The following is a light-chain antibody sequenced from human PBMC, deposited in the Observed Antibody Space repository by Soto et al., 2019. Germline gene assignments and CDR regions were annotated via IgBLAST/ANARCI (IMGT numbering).Light chain of an antibody. J-gene: IGKJ5*01. CDR3: QQYGYSPIT. Sequence: EVVSTQSPGTLSLSPGERATLSCRASQSIARTYLAWYQQKPGQAPRLLIYDISTRATGIPDRFSASGSGTDFTLTISGLETEDFAVYYCQQYGYSPITFGQGTRLEIK. V-gene: IGKV3-20*01. CDR2: DIS. CDR1: QSIARTY.